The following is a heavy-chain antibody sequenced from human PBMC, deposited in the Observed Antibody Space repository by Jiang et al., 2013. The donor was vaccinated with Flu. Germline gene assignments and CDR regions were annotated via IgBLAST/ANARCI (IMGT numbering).Heavy chain of an antibody. CDR3: ARGEFQDYNYYMDV. V-gene: IGHV3-48*02. J-gene: IGHJ6*03. CDR1: GFFFNTYS. D-gene: IGHD2-21*01. CDR2: ISSRSGSR. Sequence: VQLLESGGDLVQPGGSLRLSCAASGFFFNTYSMNWVRQAPGKGPEWVSYISSRSGSRYYADSVKGRFTISRDNANNSLYLQMNSLRDEDTAVYYCARGEFQDYNYYMDV.